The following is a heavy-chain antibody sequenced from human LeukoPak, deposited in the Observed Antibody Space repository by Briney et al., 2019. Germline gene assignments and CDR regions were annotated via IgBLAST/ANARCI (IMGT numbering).Heavy chain of an antibody. CDR1: GYTFTAYY. Sequence: ASVKVSCKASGYTFTAYYMHWVRQAPGQGLEWVGWINPNSGATNHAQRFQGRVTMTRDTSINTAYMELSRLTSDDTAVYYCSEFDEVWSGYSGYWGQGTLVTVSS. CDR2: INPNSGAT. D-gene: IGHD3-3*01. V-gene: IGHV1-2*02. J-gene: IGHJ4*02. CDR3: SEFDEVWSGYSGY.